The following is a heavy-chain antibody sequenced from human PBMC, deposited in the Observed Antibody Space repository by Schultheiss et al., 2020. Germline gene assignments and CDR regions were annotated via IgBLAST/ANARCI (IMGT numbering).Heavy chain of an antibody. CDR2: ISGSGSST. D-gene: IGHD3-9*01. V-gene: IGHV3-23*01. CDR3: AKSPDPTYYDILTGYSDY. J-gene: IGHJ4*02. Sequence: GGSLRLSCAASGFTFSSYAMSWVRQAPGKGLEWVSAISGSGSSTYYADSVKGRFTISRDNSKNTLYLQMNSLRAEDTAVYYCAKSPDPTYYDILTGYSDYWGQGTLVTVSS. CDR1: GFTFSSYA.